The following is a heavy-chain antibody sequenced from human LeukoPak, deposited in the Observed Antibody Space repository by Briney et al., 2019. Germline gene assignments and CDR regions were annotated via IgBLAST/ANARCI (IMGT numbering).Heavy chain of an antibody. CDR2: ISGYNGNT. CDR1: GYIFPNYG. J-gene: IGHJ4*02. D-gene: IGHD3-3*01. V-gene: IGHV1-18*01. CDR3: ARDYGDFWSGYWPFY. Sequence: ASVKVSCKASGYIFPNYGISWVRQAPGQGLEWMGRISGYNGNTKYAQNLQGRVTTTTDTSTSTAYMELRSLRSDDTAVYYCARDYGDFWSGYWPFYWGQGTLVTVSS.